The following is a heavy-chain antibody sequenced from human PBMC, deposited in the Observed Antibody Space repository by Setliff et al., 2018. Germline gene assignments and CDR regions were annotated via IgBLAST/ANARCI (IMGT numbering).Heavy chain of an antibody. CDR1: GFNFGAYV. Sequence: GGSLRLSCTASGFNFGAYVMHWVRQAPGKGLEWVAFIRYNGNNQYYSDSVKGRFTTSRDNSKNTLNLQMNSLRVEDSAVYYCARDGVFYAMDFWGQGTTVTVSS. CDR2: IRYNGNNQ. J-gene: IGHJ6*02. V-gene: IGHV3-30*02. D-gene: IGHD3-10*01. CDR3: ARDGVFYAMDF.